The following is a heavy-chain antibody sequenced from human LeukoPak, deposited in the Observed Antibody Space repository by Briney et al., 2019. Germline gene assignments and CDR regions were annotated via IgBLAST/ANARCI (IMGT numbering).Heavy chain of an antibody. CDR1: GGSISSYY. J-gene: IGHJ6*02. CDR3: ARYSSSPYYYGMDV. D-gene: IGHD6-6*01. CDR2: IYTSGST. Sequence: SETLSLTCTVSGGSISSYYWSWIRQSAGKGLEWIGRIYTSGSTNYNPSLKSRVTMSVDTSKNQFSLKLSSVTAADTAVYYCARYSSSPYYYGMDVWGQGTTVTVSS. V-gene: IGHV4-4*07.